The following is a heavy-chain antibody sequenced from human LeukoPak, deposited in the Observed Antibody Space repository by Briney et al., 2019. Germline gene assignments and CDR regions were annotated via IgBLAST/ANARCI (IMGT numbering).Heavy chain of an antibody. CDR3: AREPDSSFDY. D-gene: IGHD2-15*01. CDR1: GLPFSSYS. V-gene: IGHV3-21*01. Sequence: PRGSLRLSCVASGLPFSSYSMNCVRQAPGKGLEWVSSISSSSSYIYYADSVKGRFTISRENAKNSLYLQMNSLRAEDTAVYYCAREPDSSFDYWGQGTLVTVSS. CDR2: ISSSSSYI. J-gene: IGHJ4*02.